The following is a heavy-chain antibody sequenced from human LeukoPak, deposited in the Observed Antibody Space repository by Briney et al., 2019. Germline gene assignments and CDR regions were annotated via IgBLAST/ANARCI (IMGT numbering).Heavy chain of an antibody. CDR2: ISGSGGST. D-gene: IGHD3-10*01. V-gene: IGHV3-23*01. Sequence: GGSLRLSCAASGFTFSSYAMSWVRQAPGEGLEWVSAISGSGGSTYYADSVKGRFTTSRDNSKNTLYLQMNSLRAEDTAVYYCAKERFGADLLDYWGQGTLVTVSS. J-gene: IGHJ4*02. CDR1: GFTFSSYA. CDR3: AKERFGADLLDY.